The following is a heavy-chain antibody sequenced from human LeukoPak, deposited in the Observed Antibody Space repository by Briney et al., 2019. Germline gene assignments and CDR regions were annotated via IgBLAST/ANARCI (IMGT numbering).Heavy chain of an antibody. Sequence: GESLKISCKGSGYNFTSGWIGWVRQMPGKGLEWMGIISPSDSDTRYSPSLQGQVTISADKSISTAYLQWNSLKASDAAMYYCARHFGGTYSAFDPWGQGTLVTVSS. J-gene: IGHJ5*02. CDR2: ISPSDSDT. CDR3: ARHFGGTYSAFDP. CDR1: GYNFTSGW. D-gene: IGHD1-26*01. V-gene: IGHV5-51*01.